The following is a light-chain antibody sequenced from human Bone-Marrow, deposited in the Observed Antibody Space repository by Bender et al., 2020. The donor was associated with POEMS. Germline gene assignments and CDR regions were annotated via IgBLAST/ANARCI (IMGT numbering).Light chain of an antibody. CDR2: SSH. V-gene: IGLV1-44*01. Sequence: QSVLTQPPSASGTSGQRVTISCSGGSSNIGAHAVNWYQHLPGTAPKLLIYSSHRRPSEVPDRFSGSRSGTSASLAISGLQSEDEADYYCSLYAGTNNYVFGTGTTVTVL. J-gene: IGLJ1*01. CDR1: SSNIGAHA. CDR3: SLYAGTNNYV.